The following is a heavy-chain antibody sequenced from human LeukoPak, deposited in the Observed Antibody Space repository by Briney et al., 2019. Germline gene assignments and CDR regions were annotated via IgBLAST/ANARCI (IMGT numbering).Heavy chain of an antibody. CDR2: ISGSGGST. J-gene: IGHJ6*02. D-gene: IGHD3-22*01. Sequence: GGSLRLSCAASGFTFSSYAMSWVRQAPGKGLEWVSAISGSGGSTYYADSVKGRFTISRDNSKNTLYLQMNSLRAEDTAVYYCAKIGIRGVITTNYYYYYGMDVWGQGTTVTVSS. CDR1: GFTFSSYA. CDR3: AKIGIRGVITTNYYYYYGMDV. V-gene: IGHV3-23*01.